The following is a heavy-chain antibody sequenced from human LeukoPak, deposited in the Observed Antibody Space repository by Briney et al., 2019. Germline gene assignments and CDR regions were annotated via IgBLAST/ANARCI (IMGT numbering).Heavy chain of an antibody. CDR1: GGSVSSGGYY. Sequence: SETLSLTCSVSGGSVSSGGYYWSWIRQPTGKGPEWIGYIFHRGSASYNPSLRSRVTISLDTSKNQFSLKLSSVAAADTAVYYCARGEGDIVATSDYWGQGTLVTVSS. CDR3: ARGEGDIVATSDY. CDR2: IFHRGSA. J-gene: IGHJ4*02. V-gene: IGHV4-30-2*01. D-gene: IGHD5-12*01.